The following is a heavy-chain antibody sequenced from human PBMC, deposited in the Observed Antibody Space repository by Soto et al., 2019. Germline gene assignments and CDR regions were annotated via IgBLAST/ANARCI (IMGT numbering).Heavy chain of an antibody. J-gene: IGHJ6*02. CDR1: GDSITNHY. Sequence: QVQLQASGPGLVKPSETLSLTCTVSGDSITNHYWSWIRQSPGKGLEWIGYIYYTGITNYNPSLKSRVTISLDTSKNHFSLRLSSVTAADTADYYCARGHFGLDAWGQGPTVTVSS. D-gene: IGHD3-3*02. CDR3: ARGHFGLDA. CDR2: IYYTGIT. V-gene: IGHV4-59*11.